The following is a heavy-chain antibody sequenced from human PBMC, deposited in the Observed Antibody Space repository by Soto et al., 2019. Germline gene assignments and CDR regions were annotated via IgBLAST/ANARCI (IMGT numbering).Heavy chain of an antibody. V-gene: IGHV4-59*01. CDR1: GGSISSYY. CDR3: ARELFGRSVWFDP. Sequence: TSETLSLTCNVSGGSISSYYWSWIRQPPGKGLEWIGFIYYSGSTNYNPSLKSRVTISVDTSKNQFSLKLSSVTAADTAVYYCARELFGRSVWFDPWGQGTLVTVSS. J-gene: IGHJ5*02. D-gene: IGHD3-10*01. CDR2: IYYSGST.